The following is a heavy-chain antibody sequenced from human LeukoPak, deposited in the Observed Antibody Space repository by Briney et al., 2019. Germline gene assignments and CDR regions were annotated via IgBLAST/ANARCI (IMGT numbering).Heavy chain of an antibody. Sequence: ASVKVSCKASGYTFTSYGISWVRQAPGQGLEWMGWISAYNGNTNYAQKLQGRVTMTTDTSTSTAYMELRRLRSDDTAVYYCARDQRDIVVVPMGDYGMDVWGQGTMVTVSS. CDR3: ARDQRDIVVVPMGDYGMDV. CDR1: GYTFTSYG. J-gene: IGHJ6*02. D-gene: IGHD2-2*01. CDR2: ISAYNGNT. V-gene: IGHV1-18*01.